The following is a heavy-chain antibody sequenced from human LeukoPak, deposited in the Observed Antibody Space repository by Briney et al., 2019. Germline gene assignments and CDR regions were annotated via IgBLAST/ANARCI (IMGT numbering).Heavy chain of an antibody. J-gene: IGHJ4*02. Sequence: GGSLRLSCAASGFTFSSYGMSWVRQAPGKGLEWVSAISGSGGSTYYADSVKGRFTISRDNSKNTLYLQMNSLRAEDTAVYYCARSYSSSSGLDYWGQGTLVTVSS. CDR3: ARSYSSSSGLDY. D-gene: IGHD6-6*01. CDR2: ISGSGGST. V-gene: IGHV3-23*01. CDR1: GFTFSSYG.